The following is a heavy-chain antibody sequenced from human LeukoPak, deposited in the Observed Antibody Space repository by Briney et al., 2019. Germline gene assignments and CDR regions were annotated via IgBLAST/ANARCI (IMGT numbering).Heavy chain of an antibody. J-gene: IGHJ4*02. CDR3: ARDPPPINLGYGRIFDY. CDR2: ISAYNGNT. V-gene: IGHV1-18*04. D-gene: IGHD4-17*01. CDR1: GYTLTDYY. Sequence: ASVKVSCKASGYTLTDYYIKWVRQAPGQGLEWMGWISAYNGNTNYAQKLQGRVTMTTDTSTSTAYMELRSLRSDDTAVYYCARDPPPINLGYGRIFDYWGQGTLVTVSS.